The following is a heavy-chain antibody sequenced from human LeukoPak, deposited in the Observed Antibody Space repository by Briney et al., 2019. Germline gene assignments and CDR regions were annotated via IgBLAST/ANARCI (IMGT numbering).Heavy chain of an antibody. CDR3: ARLWFGESPLYYYYYGLDV. CDR1: GESFNDYY. V-gene: IGHV4-34*01. D-gene: IGHD3-10*01. J-gene: IGHJ6*02. CDR2: MNHSGSI. Sequence: SETLSLTCAVYGESFNDYYWSWIRQPPGKGLEWVGEMNHSGSINFNPSLKSRVTISVDTSKNQFSLKLNSVTAADTAVYYCARLWFGESPLYYYYYGLDVWGQGTTVTVSS.